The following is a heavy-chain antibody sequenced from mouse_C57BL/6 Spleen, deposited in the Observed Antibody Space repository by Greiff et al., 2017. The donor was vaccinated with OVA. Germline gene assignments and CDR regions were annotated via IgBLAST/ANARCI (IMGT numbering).Heavy chain of an antibody. Sequence: VQLQQPGAELVKPGASVKMSCKASGYTFTSYWITWVKQRPGQGLEWIGDIYPGSGSTNYNEKFKSKATLTVDTSSSTAYMQLSSLTSEDSAVYYGARYLTAQAYYYAMDYWGQGTSVTVSS. J-gene: IGHJ4*01. CDR2: IYPGSGST. D-gene: IGHD3-2*02. CDR1: GYTFTSYW. V-gene: IGHV1-55*01. CDR3: ARYLTAQAYYYAMDY.